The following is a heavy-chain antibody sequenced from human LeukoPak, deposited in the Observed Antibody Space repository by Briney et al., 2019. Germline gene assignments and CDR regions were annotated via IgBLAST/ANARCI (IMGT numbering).Heavy chain of an antibody. CDR1: GGSFSGYY. CDR3: ARGGDWLSPSNAFDI. D-gene: IGHD3-9*01. V-gene: IGHV4-34*01. CDR2: INHSGNT. Sequence: PSETLSLTCAVYGGSFSGYYWSWIRQPPGKGLEWIGEINHSGNTNYNPSLKSRVTISVDTSKNQFSLKLSSVTAADTAVYYCARGGDWLSPSNAFDIWGQGTMVTVSS. J-gene: IGHJ3*02.